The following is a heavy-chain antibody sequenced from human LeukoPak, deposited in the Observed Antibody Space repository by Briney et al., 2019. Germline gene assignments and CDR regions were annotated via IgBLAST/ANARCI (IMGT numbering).Heavy chain of an antibody. J-gene: IGHJ4*02. CDR2: ISSSSSTI. CDR1: GFTFSSYS. Sequence: SGGSLRLSCAASGFTFSSYSMNWVRQAPGKWLEWVSYISSSSSTIYYADSVKGRFTISRDNAKNSLYLQMNSLKTEDTAVYYCTTETPSFDYWGQGTLVTVSS. CDR3: TTETPSFDY. V-gene: IGHV3-48*01.